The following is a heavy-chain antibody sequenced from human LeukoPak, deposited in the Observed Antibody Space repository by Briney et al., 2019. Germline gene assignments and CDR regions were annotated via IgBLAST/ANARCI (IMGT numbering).Heavy chain of an antibody. J-gene: IGHJ3*02. CDR2: ISGSGGST. Sequence: GGSLRLSCAASGFTFSSYAMSWVRQAPGKGLEWVSAISGSGGSTYYADSVKGRFTIPRDNSKNTLYLQMNSLRAEDTAVYYCAKDSEYYDYVWGSYGDAFDIWGQGTMVTVSS. V-gene: IGHV3-23*01. CDR3: AKDSEYYDYVWGSYGDAFDI. CDR1: GFTFSSYA. D-gene: IGHD3-16*01.